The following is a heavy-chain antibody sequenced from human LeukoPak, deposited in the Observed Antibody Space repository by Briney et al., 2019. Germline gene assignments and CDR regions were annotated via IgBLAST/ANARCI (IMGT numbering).Heavy chain of an antibody. CDR2: IWYDGSNK. Sequence: EGSLRLSCAASGFTFSSYGMHWVRQAPGKGLEWVAVIWYDGSNKYYADSVKGRFTISRDNSKNTLYLQMNSLRAEDTAVYYCARIYGSGSSKSDNFDYWGQGTLVTVSS. J-gene: IGHJ4*02. CDR1: GFTFSSYG. D-gene: IGHD3-10*01. CDR3: ARIYGSGSSKSDNFDY. V-gene: IGHV3-33*01.